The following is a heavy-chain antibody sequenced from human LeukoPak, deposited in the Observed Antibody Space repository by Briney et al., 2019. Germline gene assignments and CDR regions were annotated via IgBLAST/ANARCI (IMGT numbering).Heavy chain of an antibody. V-gene: IGHV1-2*02. Sequence: ASVKVSCKASGYTFTGYYMHLVRQAPGQGLEWMGWILPSSGGPYYAQKFQGRITMTRDTSISTAYMELSRLRSDDTAVYYCARKGEDYGDYDYWGQGTLVTVSS. D-gene: IGHD4-17*01. CDR1: GYTFTGYY. CDR2: ILPSSGGP. CDR3: ARKGEDYGDYDY. J-gene: IGHJ4*02.